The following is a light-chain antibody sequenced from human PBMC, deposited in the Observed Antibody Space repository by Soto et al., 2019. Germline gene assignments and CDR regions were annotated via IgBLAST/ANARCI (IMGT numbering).Light chain of an antibody. V-gene: IGKV1-5*01. Sequence: DIQMTQSPSTLSASVGDRVTITCRASQSIGRFLAWYQHQPGKASKLLIYDASTLESGVPSRFSGTGSGTKFTFSIPRRQRGDFGIYFFQKCFMGWRFGQGTKLDFK. J-gene: IGKJ1*01. CDR2: DAS. CDR3: QKCFMGWR. CDR1: QSIGRF.